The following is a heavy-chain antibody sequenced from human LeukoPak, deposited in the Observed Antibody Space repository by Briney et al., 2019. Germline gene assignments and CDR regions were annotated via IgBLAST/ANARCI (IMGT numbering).Heavy chain of an antibody. Sequence: ASVKVSCKASGGTFSSYAISSVRQAPGQGLEWMGGIIPIFGTANYAQKFQGRVTITADESTSTAYMELSSLRSEDTAVYYCARVRDGYSHFDYWGQGTLVTVSS. CDR3: ARVRDGYSHFDY. J-gene: IGHJ4*02. CDR2: IIPIFGTA. V-gene: IGHV1-69*13. D-gene: IGHD5-24*01. CDR1: GGTFSSYA.